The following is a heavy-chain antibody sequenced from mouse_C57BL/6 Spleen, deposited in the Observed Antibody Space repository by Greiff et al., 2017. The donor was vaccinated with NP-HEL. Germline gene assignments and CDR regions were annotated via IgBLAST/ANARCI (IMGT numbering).Heavy chain of an antibody. V-gene: IGHV1-69*01. D-gene: IGHD1-1*01. CDR2: IDPSDSYT. CDR1: GYTFTSYW. Sequence: QVQLQQPGAELVMPGASVKLSCKASGYTFTSYWMHWVKQRPGQGLEWIGEIDPSDSYTNYNQKFKGKSTLTVDKSSSTAYMQLSSLTSEDSAVYYCASGRGMYYGSSPAWFAYWGQGTLVTVSA. CDR3: ASGRGMYYGSSPAWFAY. J-gene: IGHJ3*01.